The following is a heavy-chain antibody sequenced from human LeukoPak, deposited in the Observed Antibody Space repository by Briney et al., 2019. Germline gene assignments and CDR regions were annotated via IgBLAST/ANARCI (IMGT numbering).Heavy chain of an antibody. V-gene: IGHV3-7*04. D-gene: IGHD3-10*01. CDR1: GFTFRSYW. J-gene: IGHJ4*02. CDR3: AREYYYGSGSYYNGY. CDR2: IKQDGSEK. Sequence: PGGSLRLSCAASGFTFRSYWMSWVHQAPGKGLDWVATIKQDGSEKYYVDSVKGRFTISRDNARNSLYLQMNSLRAEDTAVYYCAREYYYGSGSYYNGYWGQGTLVTVSS.